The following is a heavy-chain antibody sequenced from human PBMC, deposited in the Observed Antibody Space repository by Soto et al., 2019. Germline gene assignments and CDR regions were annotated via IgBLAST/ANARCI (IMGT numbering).Heavy chain of an antibody. Sequence: GGSLRLSCAASGFTFSSYAMHWVRQAPGKGLEWVAVISYDGSNKCYADSVKGRFTISRDNSKNTLYLQMNSLRAEDTAVYYCARGTYYYGSGSYLPFAYWGQGTLVTVSS. CDR1: GFTFSSYA. V-gene: IGHV3-30-3*01. CDR3: ARGTYYYGSGSYLPFAY. CDR2: ISYDGSNK. J-gene: IGHJ4*02. D-gene: IGHD3-10*01.